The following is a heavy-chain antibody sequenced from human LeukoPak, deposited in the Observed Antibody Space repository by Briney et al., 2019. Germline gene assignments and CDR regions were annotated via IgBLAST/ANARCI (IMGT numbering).Heavy chain of an antibody. V-gene: IGHV4-31*03. J-gene: IGHJ6*02. CDR3: ARVEPEDYYGMDV. CDR1: GGSISSGGYY. Sequence: SETLSLTCTVSGGSISSGGYYWSWIRQHPGKGLEWIGYIYYRGSTYYNPSLKSRVTISVDTSKNQFSLKLSSVTAADTAVYYCARVEPEDYYGMDVWGQGTTVTVSS. D-gene: IGHD1-26*01. CDR2: IYYRGST.